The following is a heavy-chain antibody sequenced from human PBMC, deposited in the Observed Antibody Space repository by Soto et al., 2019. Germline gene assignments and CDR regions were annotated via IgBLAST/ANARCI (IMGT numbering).Heavy chain of an antibody. V-gene: IGHV3-74*01. Sequence: GGSLRLSCAASGFTFSTYGMHWVRQTPGEGLVWVSRVNSDGHDTVYADSVKGRFTLSRDNAKNTVFLQMSSLRAEDTAVYYCARRRENYSYFDYWGQGIVVTVSS. CDR2: VNSDGHDT. D-gene: IGHD1-26*01. CDR1: GFTFSTYG. CDR3: ARRRENYSYFDY. J-gene: IGHJ4*02.